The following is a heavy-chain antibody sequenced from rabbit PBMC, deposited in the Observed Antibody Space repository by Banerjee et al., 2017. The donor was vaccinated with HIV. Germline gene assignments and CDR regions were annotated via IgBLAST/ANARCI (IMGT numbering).Heavy chain of an antibody. Sequence: QEQLVESGGGLVTPGGTLTLTCTASGSDISSYSISWVRQAPGKGLEWIACIVPDSAGIDYASWVNGRFTSSKTSSTTVTLQMTSLTAADTASYFCARDLAGVIGWNFNLWGPGTLVTVS. CDR1: GSDISSYS. J-gene: IGHJ4*01. V-gene: IGHV1S45*01. CDR2: IVPDSAGI. CDR3: ARDLAGVIGWNFNL. D-gene: IGHD4-1*01.